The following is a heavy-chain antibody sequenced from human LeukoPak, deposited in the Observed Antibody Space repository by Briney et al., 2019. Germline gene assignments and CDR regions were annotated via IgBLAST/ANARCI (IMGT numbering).Heavy chain of an antibody. Sequence: SETLPLTCAVSGASVSNYYCSWIRQSAGKGLQWIGHIYTSGSTNYNPSLKGRVTMSVDTTKNQISLKLTSVTAADTAIYYCAREAFFYDTTGNINPQDYFDYWGQGILVTVSS. CDR3: AREAFFYDTTGNINPQDYFDY. CDR2: IYTSGST. J-gene: IGHJ4*02. D-gene: IGHD3-22*01. CDR1: GASVSNYY. V-gene: IGHV4-4*07.